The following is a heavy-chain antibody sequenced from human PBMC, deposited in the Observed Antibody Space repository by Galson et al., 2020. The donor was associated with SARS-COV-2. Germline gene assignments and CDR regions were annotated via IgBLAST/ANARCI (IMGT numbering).Heavy chain of an antibody. CDR3: AVSTSWSGYYTVLSLGGNYYMDV. J-gene: IGHJ6*03. CDR1: GGSFSGYY. CDR2: INHSGST. V-gene: IGHV4-34*01. Sequence: SETLSLTCAVYGGSFSGYYWSWIRQPPGKGLEWIGEINHSGSTNYNPSLKSRVTISVDTSKNQFSLKLSSVTAADTAVYYCAVSTSWSGYYTVLSLGGNYYMDVWGKGTTVTVSS. D-gene: IGHD3-3*01.